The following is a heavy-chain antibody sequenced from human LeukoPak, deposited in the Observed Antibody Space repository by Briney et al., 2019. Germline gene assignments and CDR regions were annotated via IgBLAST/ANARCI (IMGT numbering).Heavy chain of an antibody. CDR3: ARPGGWDASDI. J-gene: IGHJ3*02. D-gene: IGHD1-14*01. V-gene: IGHV3-21*01. CDR1: GFTFSSYS. CDR2: ISSSSSYI. Sequence: GGSLRLSCAASGFTFSSYSMKWVRQGPGKGLEWVSSISSSSSYIYYADSVKGRFTISRDNAKNSLYLQMNSLRAEDTAMYYCARPGGWDASDIWGQGTMVTVSS.